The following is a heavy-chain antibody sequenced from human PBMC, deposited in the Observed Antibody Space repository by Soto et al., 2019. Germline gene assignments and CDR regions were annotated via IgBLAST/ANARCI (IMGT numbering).Heavy chain of an antibody. Sequence: SVKVSCKASGGTFSSYAISWVRQAPGQGLEWMGGIIPIFGTANYAQKFQGRVTITADESTSTAYMELSSLRSEDTAVYYCASVDRYYYDSSGSFDYWGQGTLVTVSS. CDR1: GGTFSSYA. D-gene: IGHD3-22*01. CDR2: IIPIFGTA. CDR3: ASVDRYYYDSSGSFDY. J-gene: IGHJ4*02. V-gene: IGHV1-69*13.